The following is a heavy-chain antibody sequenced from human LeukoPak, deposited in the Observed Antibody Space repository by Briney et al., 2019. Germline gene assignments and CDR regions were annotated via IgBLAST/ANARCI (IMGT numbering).Heavy chain of an antibody. D-gene: IGHD3-9*01. V-gene: IGHV3-48*03. Sequence: GSLRLSCAASGFTFSSYEMNWVRQAPGKGLEWVSYISSSGSTIYYADSVKGRFTISRDNAKNSLYLQMNSLRAEDTAVYYCANLDWLLDYWGQGTLVTVSS. J-gene: IGHJ4*02. CDR3: ANLDWLLDY. CDR2: ISSSGSTI. CDR1: GFTFSSYE.